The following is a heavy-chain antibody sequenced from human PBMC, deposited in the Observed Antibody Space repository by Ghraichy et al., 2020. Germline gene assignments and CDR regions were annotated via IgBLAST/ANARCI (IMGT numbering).Heavy chain of an antibody. J-gene: IGHJ4*02. Sequence: GGSLRLSCAASGFTFSSYWMHWVRQAPGKGLVWVSRINSDGSSTSYADSVKGRFTISRDNAKNTLYLQMNSLRAEDTAVYYCATDKYNWNFFDYWGQGTLVTGSS. CDR1: GFTFSSYW. D-gene: IGHD1-20*01. CDR2: INSDGSST. V-gene: IGHV3-74*01. CDR3: ATDKYNWNFFDY.